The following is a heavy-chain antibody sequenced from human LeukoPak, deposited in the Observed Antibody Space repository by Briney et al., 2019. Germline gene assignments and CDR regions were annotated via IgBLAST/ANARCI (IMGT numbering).Heavy chain of an antibody. J-gene: IGHJ1*01. D-gene: IGHD4-23*01. Sequence: SETLSLTCAVYGGSLSAYYWAWIRQPPGKGLEWIGEINHGGSTNYNPSLKSRVTISVDTSKNQFSLKLSSVTAADTAVYYCARYLDYGGNSRVFQHWGQGTLVTVSS. CDR3: ARYLDYGGNSRVFQH. CDR2: INHGGST. CDR1: GGSLSAYY. V-gene: IGHV4-34*01.